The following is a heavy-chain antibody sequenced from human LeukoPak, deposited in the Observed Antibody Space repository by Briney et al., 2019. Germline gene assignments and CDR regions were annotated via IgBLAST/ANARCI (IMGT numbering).Heavy chain of an antibody. J-gene: IGHJ4*02. V-gene: IGHV4-39*07. Sequence: SETLSLTCTVSGGSISSSSYYWGWIRQPPGKGLEWIGSIYYSGSTYYNPSLKSRVTISVDTSKNQFSLKLSSVTAADTAVYYCASLLRYFDWLLSHIDYWGQGTLVTVSS. CDR2: IYYSGST. D-gene: IGHD3-9*01. CDR1: GGSISSSSYY. CDR3: ASLLRYFDWLLSHIDY.